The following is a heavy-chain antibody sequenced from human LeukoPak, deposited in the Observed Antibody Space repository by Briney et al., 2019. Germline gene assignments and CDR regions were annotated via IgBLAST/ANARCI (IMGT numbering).Heavy chain of an antibody. J-gene: IGHJ5*02. D-gene: IGHD2-2*01. CDR2: INHSGST. V-gene: IGHV4-34*01. CDR1: GGSFSGYY. Sequence: SETLSLTCAVYGGSFSGYYWSWIRQPPGKGLEWIGEINHSGSTNYNPSLKSRVTISVDTSKNQFSLKLSSVTAADTAVYYCAGAPVCSSTSCHSWFDPWGQGTLVTVSS. CDR3: AGAPVCSSTSCHSWFDP.